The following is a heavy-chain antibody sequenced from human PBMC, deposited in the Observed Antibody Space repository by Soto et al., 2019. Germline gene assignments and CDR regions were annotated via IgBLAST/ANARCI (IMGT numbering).Heavy chain of an antibody. D-gene: IGHD6-13*01. J-gene: IGHJ5*02. Sequence: PSETLSLTCAVYDGSFSGYYWSWIRQPPGKGLEWIREINHSGSTNYNPSLKSRVTISVDTSKNQFSLKLSSVTAADTAVYYCARGGTFTGYSSSWYGAGFAPWGQGTLVTVSS. CDR3: ARGGTFTGYSSSWYGAGFAP. CDR2: INHSGST. CDR1: DGSFSGYY. V-gene: IGHV4-34*01.